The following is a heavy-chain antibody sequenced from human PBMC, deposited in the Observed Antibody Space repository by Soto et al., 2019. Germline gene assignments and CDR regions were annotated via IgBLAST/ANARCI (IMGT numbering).Heavy chain of an antibody. V-gene: IGHV4-4*07. Sequence: PSETLSLTCSVSGAFVSPYYWSWFRQPVGKGLEWIGRIHSSGNLNYNPSLESRVTMSLDTSKNQFSLRLSSLTAAGTAVYLCARDVGKNYWGQGTRVTVSS. CDR1: GAFVSPYY. D-gene: IGHD3-10*01. J-gene: IGHJ4*02. CDR2: IHSSGNL. CDR3: ARDVGKNY.